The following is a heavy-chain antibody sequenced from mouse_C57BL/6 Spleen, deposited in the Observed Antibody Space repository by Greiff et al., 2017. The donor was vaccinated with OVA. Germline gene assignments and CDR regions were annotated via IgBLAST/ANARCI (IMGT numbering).Heavy chain of an antibody. CDR2: IDPSDSET. J-gene: IGHJ4*01. CDR1: GYTFTSYW. V-gene: IGHV1-52*01. D-gene: IGHD1-3*01. Sequence: QVQLQQPGAELVRPGSSVKLSCKASGYTFTSYWMHWVKQRPIQGLEWIGNIDPSDSETHYNQKFKDKATLTVDKSSSTAYMQHSSLTSEDSAVYYCARESKGGAMDYWGQGTSVTVSS. CDR3: ARESKGGAMDY.